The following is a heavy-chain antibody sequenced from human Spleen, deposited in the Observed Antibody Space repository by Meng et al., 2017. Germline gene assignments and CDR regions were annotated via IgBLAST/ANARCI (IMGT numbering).Heavy chain of an antibody. V-gene: IGHV3-20*04. CDR3: ARSPIDKYDLSALPLDY. Sequence: GGSLRLSCAASGFTSDDYGMSWVRQAPGKGLEWVSGINWNGGSTGYADSVEGRFTISRDNAKNSLYLQMNSLRAEDTAVYYCARSPIDKYDLSALPLDYWGQGTLVTVSS. D-gene: IGHD3-22*01. J-gene: IGHJ4*02. CDR1: GFTSDDYG. CDR2: INWNGGST.